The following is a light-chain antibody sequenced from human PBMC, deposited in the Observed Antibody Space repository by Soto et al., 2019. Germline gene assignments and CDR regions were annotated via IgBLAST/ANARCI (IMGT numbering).Light chain of an antibody. CDR1: RSNIGNNA. J-gene: IGLJ2*01. V-gene: IGLV1-36*01. CDR3: AVWDDNLNGVV. CDR2: YGD. Sequence: QSVLTQPPSVSEAPRQRVTISCSGSRSNIGNNAVNWYQQLPGKAPKLLIYYGDLLPSGVSDRFSGSKSGTSASLAISGLQSEDEADYYCAVWDDNLNGVVFGGGTKVTVL.